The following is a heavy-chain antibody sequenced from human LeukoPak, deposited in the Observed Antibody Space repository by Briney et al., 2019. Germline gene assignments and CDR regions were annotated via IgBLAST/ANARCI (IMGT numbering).Heavy chain of an antibody. CDR1: GYTFTRNY. V-gene: IGHV1-46*01. J-gene: IGHJ4*02. D-gene: IGHD3-10*01. CDR3: ARHPELYFFDY. CDR2: INPSGGSP. Sequence: GASVKLSCKTFGYTFTRNYLHWVRQAPGQGLEWMGIINPSGGSPSYAQKFQGRVTMTRDTSTSTVYMELSSLRSEDTAVYYCARHPELYFFDYWGQGTLVTVSS.